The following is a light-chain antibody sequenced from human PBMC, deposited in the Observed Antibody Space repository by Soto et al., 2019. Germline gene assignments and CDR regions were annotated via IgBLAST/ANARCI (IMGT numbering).Light chain of an antibody. J-gene: IGLJ2*01. CDR2: TNT. Sequence: QSVLTQPPSASGTPGQSVTMSCSGSSSNLGRHTVSWYQQLPGTAPRLLIYTNTQRPSGVPDRFSGSKSGNSASLTISGLQSDDEAFYHCAAWDDTLNGVVFGGGTKLTVL. CDR1: SSNLGRHT. V-gene: IGLV1-44*01. CDR3: AAWDDTLNGVV.